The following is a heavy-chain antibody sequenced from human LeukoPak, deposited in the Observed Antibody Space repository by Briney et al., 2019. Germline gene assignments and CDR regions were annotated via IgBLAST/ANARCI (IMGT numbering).Heavy chain of an antibody. CDR1: GFTFSSYG. J-gene: IGHJ6*02. V-gene: IGHV3-30*18. CDR3: AKARGYSSGWSPYYYYGMDV. D-gene: IGHD6-19*01. CDR2: ISYDGSNK. Sequence: GGSLTLSCAASGFTFSSYGMHWLRQAPGKGLEWVAVISYDGSNKYYAHSVKGRFTISRDNSKNTLYLQMNSLRAEDTAVYYCAKARGYSSGWSPYYYYGMDVWGQGTTVTVSS.